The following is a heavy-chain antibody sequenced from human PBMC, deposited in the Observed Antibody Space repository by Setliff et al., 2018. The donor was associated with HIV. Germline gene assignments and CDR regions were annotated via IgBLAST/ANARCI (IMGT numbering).Heavy chain of an antibody. Sequence: GGSLRLSCAASGFTFSSYSMNWVRQAPGKGLEWVSSISSSSSYIYYADSVKGRFTISRDNAKNSLYLQMNSLRAEDTAVYYCARDSLPLRLGESPNYWGQGTLVTVSS. CDR1: GFTFSSYS. V-gene: IGHV3-21*01. CDR3: ARDSLPLRLGESPNY. J-gene: IGHJ4*02. CDR2: ISSSSSYI. D-gene: IGHD3-16*01.